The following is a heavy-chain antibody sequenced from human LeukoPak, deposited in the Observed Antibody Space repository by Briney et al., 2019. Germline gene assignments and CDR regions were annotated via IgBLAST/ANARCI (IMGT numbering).Heavy chain of an antibody. CDR1: GFTFSSYA. J-gene: IGHJ4*02. CDR3: AKPRRDGYNHFDY. D-gene: IGHD5-24*01. Sequence: GGSLRLSCAASGFTFSSYAMSWVRQAPGKGLEWVSAISGSGGSTYYADSAKGRFTISRDNSKNTLYLQMNSLRAEDTAVYYCAKPRRDGYNHFDYWGQGTLVTVSS. CDR2: ISGSGGST. V-gene: IGHV3-23*01.